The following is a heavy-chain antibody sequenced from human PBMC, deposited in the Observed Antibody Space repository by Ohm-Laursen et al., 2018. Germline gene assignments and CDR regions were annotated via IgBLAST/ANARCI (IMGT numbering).Heavy chain of an antibody. Sequence: SLRLSCAASGFTLSSYAMSWVRQAPGKGLEWISAISGSGGSTYYADSVKGRFTFSRDNSKNTLYLQMNSLRAEDTAVYYCAKRLGPGPFDIWGQGTMVTVSS. CDR2: ISGSGGST. CDR3: AKRLGPGPFDI. CDR1: GFTLSSYA. J-gene: IGHJ3*02. V-gene: IGHV3-23*01. D-gene: IGHD6-19*01.